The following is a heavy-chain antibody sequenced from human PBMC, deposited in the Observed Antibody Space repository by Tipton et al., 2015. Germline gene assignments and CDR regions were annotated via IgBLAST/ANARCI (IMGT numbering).Heavy chain of an antibody. Sequence: SLRLSCAASGFTFSSYTMNWFRQAPGKGLDWVSTVSSSGGSTYYADSVKGRFTISRDNSKNTLYLQMNSLRAEDTAVYYCARARGRHGGLFDSWGQGTLVTVSS. CDR3: ARARGRHGGLFDS. V-gene: IGHV3-23*01. J-gene: IGHJ4*02. CDR2: VSSSGGST. D-gene: IGHD4-23*01. CDR1: GFTFSSYT.